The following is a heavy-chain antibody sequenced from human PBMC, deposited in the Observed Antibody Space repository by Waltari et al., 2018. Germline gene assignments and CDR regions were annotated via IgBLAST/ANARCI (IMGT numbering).Heavy chain of an antibody. Sequence: EVQLLESGGGLVQPGGSLRLSCSASTFTFTDSAMHWVRQAAGKGLEYVSSISADGSSTYYADSVKGRFTISRDNSKDTLYLHMSSLRREDTAVYYCVKERGLQRFFDSWGQGTLVTVSS. CDR3: VKERGLQRFFDS. CDR2: ISADGSST. V-gene: IGHV3-64D*06. CDR1: TFTFTDSA. J-gene: IGHJ4*02. D-gene: IGHD1-1*01.